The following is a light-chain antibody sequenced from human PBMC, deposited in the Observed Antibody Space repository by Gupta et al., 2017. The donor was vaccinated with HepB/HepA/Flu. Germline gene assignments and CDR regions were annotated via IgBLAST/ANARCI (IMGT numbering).Light chain of an antibody. V-gene: IGLV2-14*03. CDR1: SSDVGGYNF. J-gene: IGLJ3*02. CDR3: SSYTSRSTGV. Sequence: QSALTQPASVSGSPGQSLTISCTGTSSDVGGYNFVSWYQQHPGKAPKLMIYDVSNRPSGVSNRFSGSKSGNTASLTISGLQAEDEADYYCSSYTSRSTGVFGGGTKLTVL. CDR2: DVS.